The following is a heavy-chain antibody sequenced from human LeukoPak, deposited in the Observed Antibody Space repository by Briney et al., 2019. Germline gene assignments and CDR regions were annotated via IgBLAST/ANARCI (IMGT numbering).Heavy chain of an antibody. CDR3: ARLDPMIADFGY. CDR2: IHPGDSDT. D-gene: IGHD3-22*01. J-gene: IGHJ4*02. CDR1: GYSSTTHW. V-gene: IGHV5-51*01. Sequence: GESLQISCKGSGYSSTTHWIGWVRQMPGIGLEWMGIIHPGDSDTRYSPSFQGQVTISADKSISTACLQWSSLKASHTAMYYCARLDPMIADFGYWGQGTLVTV.